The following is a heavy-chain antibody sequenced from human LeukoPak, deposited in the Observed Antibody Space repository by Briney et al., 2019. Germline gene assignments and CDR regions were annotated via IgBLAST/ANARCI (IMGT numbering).Heavy chain of an antibody. J-gene: IGHJ5*02. CDR1: GFTFRSNT. D-gene: IGHD6-13*01. CDR2: IKSKTDGGTT. CDR3: ARDGSSSWFSYNWFDP. V-gene: IGHV3-15*01. Sequence: GGSLRLSCAASGFTFRSNTMSWVRQAPGKGLEWVGRIKSKTDGGTTDYAAPVKGRFTISRDDSKNTLYLQMNSRRAEDTAVYYCARDGSSSWFSYNWFDPWGQGTLVTVSS.